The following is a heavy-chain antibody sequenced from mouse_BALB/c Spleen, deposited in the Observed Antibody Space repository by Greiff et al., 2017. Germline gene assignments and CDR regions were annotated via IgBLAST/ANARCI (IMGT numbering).Heavy chain of an antibody. CDR1: GFSLSTSGMG. CDR3: ARRRTDYGEGFAY. V-gene: IGHV8-12*01. J-gene: IGHJ3*01. D-gene: IGHD1-1*01. CDR2: IYWDDDK. Sequence: QVTLKVSGPGILQPSQTLSLTCSFSGFSLSTSGMGVSWIRQPSGKGLEWLAHIYWDDDKRYNPSLKSRLTISKDTSSNQVFLKITSVDTADTATYYCARRRTDYGEGFAYWGQGTLVTVSA.